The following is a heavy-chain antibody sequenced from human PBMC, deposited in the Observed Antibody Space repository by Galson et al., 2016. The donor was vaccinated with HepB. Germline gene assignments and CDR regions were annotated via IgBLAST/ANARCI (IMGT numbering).Heavy chain of an antibody. J-gene: IGHJ4*02. Sequence: TLSLTCTVSGGSISSGTYYWSWIRQPAGKGLEWIGRIYASGSTNYNPSLKSRVTISVDTSKNQFSLKLSSVTAADTAVYYCAREGAGITTPFDYWGQGTLVTVSS. D-gene: IGHD3-16*01. CDR3: AREGAGITTPFDY. V-gene: IGHV4-61*02. CDR2: IYASGST. CDR1: GGSISSGTYY.